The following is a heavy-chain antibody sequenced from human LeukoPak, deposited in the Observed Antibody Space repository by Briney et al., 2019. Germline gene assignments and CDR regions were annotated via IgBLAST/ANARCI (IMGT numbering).Heavy chain of an antibody. D-gene: IGHD4-17*01. J-gene: IGHJ3*02. Sequence: PSETLSLTCAVSGGSISSGGYSWSWIRQPPGQGLEWIGYIYHSGSTYYNPSLKSRVTISVDRSKNQFSLKLSSVTAADTAVYYCAGTVTENDAFDTWGQGTMVTVSS. CDR2: IYHSGST. CDR1: GGSISSGGYS. CDR3: AGTVTENDAFDT. V-gene: IGHV4-30-2*01.